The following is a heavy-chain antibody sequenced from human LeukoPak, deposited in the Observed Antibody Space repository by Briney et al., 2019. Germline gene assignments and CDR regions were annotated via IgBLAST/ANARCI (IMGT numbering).Heavy chain of an antibody. V-gene: IGHV1-69*05. CDR2: IIPMFGTT. CDR1: GGFFNTYA. D-gene: IGHD1-1*01. CDR3: ARGSADPYNWNDVAWI. J-gene: IGHJ4*02. Sequence: RASVKVSCKASGGFFNTYAISWVRQAPGQGLDWVGGIIPMFGTTNYAQKLQGRVTMTTDTSTSTAYMELRSLRSDDTAMYYCARGSADPYNWNDVAWIWGQGTLVTVSS.